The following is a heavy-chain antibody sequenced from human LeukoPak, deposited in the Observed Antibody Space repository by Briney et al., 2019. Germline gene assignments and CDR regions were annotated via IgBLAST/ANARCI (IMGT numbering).Heavy chain of an antibody. CDR3: ARNDFWSGYLSY. CDR2: ISSSSSTI. V-gene: IGHV3-48*02. CDR1: GFTFSSYS. Sequence: GGSLRLSCAASGFTFSSYSVNWVRQAPGKGLEWVSYISSSSSTIYYADSVKGRFTISRDNAKSSLYLQMNSLRDEDTAVYYCARNDFWSGYLSYWGQGTLVTVSS. D-gene: IGHD3-3*01. J-gene: IGHJ4*02.